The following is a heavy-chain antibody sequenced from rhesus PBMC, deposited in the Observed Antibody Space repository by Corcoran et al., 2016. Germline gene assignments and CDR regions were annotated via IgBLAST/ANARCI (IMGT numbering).Heavy chain of an antibody. CDR1: GGSISSGYYY. CDR3: ASGYLRNLRDY. V-gene: IGHV4-122*02. Sequence: QVQLQESGPAVVKPSETLSLTCAVSGGSISSGYYYWSWIRQPPGKGLEWIGYITYSGSTSYNPSLKSRVTLSVDTSKNQLSLKLSSVTTADTAVYYCASGYLRNLRDYWGQGVLVTVSS. J-gene: IGHJ4*01. CDR2: ITYSGST. D-gene: IGHD6-13*01.